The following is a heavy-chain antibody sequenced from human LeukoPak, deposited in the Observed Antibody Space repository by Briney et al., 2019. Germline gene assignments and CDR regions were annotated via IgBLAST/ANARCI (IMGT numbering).Heavy chain of an antibody. Sequence: GASVTVSCTSSGYTFTIYDINWVRHATGQGLEWMGWMNPKNANTGYAQKFQGRVTMTRNTSINTAYMELSSLRSEDTAVYYCARGMDSSGYSAAYWGQGTLVTVSS. V-gene: IGHV1-8*01. CDR3: ARGMDSSGYSAAY. D-gene: IGHD3-22*01. CDR1: GYTFTIYD. J-gene: IGHJ4*02. CDR2: MNPKNANT.